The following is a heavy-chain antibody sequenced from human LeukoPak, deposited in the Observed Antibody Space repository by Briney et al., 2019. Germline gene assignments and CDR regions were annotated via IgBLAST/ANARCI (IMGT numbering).Heavy chain of an antibody. CDR3: AKDPPTKYQLLYVFDY. Sequence: GGSLRLSCAASGFTFSNAWMSWVRQAPGKGLEWVGRIKSKTDGGTTDYAAPVKGRFTISRDNSKNTLYLQMNSLRAEDTAVYYCAKDPPTKYQLLYVFDYWGQGTLVTVSS. CDR2: IKSKTDGGTT. J-gene: IGHJ4*02. D-gene: IGHD2-2*02. V-gene: IGHV3-15*01. CDR1: GFTFSNAW.